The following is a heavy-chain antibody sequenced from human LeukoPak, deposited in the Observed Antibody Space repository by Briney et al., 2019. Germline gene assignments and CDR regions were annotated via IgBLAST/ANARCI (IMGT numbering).Heavy chain of an antibody. J-gene: IGHJ5*02. V-gene: IGHV3-11*01. CDR1: GFTFSDYY. CDR3: ARGPVDSLNWFDP. D-gene: IGHD5-12*01. CDR2: ISSSGSTI. Sequence: GSLRLSCAASGFTFSDYYMSWIRQAPGKGLGWVSYISSSGSTIHYADSVKGRFTISRDNAKNSLYLQMNSLRAEDTAVYYCARGPVDSLNWFDPWGQGTLVTVSS.